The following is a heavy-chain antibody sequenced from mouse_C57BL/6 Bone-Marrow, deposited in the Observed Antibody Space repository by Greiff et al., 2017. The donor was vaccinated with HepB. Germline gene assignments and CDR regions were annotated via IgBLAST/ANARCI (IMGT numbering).Heavy chain of an antibody. CDR2: IWTGGGT. CDR3: ATHYYGSGYWYFDV. CDR1: GFSLTSYA. J-gene: IGHJ1*03. Sequence: QVQLKESGPGLVAPSQSLSITCTVSGFSLTSYAISWVRQPPGKGLEWLGVIWTGGGTNYNSALKSRLSISKDNSKSQGFLKMNSLQTDDTARYYCATHYYGSGYWYFDVWGTGTTVTVSS. D-gene: IGHD1-1*01. V-gene: IGHV2-9-1*01.